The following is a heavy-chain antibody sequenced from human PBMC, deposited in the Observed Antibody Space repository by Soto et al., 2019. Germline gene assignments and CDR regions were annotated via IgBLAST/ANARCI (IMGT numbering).Heavy chain of an antibody. D-gene: IGHD1-1*01. CDR1: GFTFNTYD. Sequence: GGSLRLSCAASGFTFNTYDMNWVRQAPGKGLEWVSSITTSSAYIYYADSLKGRITISRDNAKNSLFLQMDSLRAEDTAVYYCARDWKESTMDSWGQGTLVTVSS. V-gene: IGHV3-21*01. CDR3: ARDWKESTMDS. J-gene: IGHJ5*01. CDR2: ITTSSAYI.